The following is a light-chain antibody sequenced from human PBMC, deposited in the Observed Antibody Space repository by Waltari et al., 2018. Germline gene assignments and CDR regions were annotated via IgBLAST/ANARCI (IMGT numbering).Light chain of an antibody. V-gene: IGLV1-44*01. J-gene: IGLJ2*01. Sequence: QSVLTQPPSVSGTPGQWVTISCSGSSSNIGSNSVNWYHHRPGTAPKLLIYSDSQWPSGVPDRFSGSKSGTSASLAISGLQSEDDADYFCATWDDGLGGPVFGGGTKLTVL. CDR3: ATWDDGLGGPV. CDR1: SSNIGSNS. CDR2: SDS.